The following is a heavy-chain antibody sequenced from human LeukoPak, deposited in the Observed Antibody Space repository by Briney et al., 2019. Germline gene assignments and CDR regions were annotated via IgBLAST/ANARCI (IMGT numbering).Heavy chain of an antibody. J-gene: IGHJ4*02. CDR1: GGSIRSSYYY. D-gene: IGHD5-18*01. Sequence: SETLSLTCTVSGGSIRSSYYYWGWIRQPPGKGLEWIGSIYDSGSTNYNPSLKSRATISVDTSKNHFSLKLSSVTAADTAMYYCAREYSYGYFDYWGQGTLVTVSS. CDR3: AREYSYGYFDY. CDR2: IYDSGST. V-gene: IGHV4-39*07.